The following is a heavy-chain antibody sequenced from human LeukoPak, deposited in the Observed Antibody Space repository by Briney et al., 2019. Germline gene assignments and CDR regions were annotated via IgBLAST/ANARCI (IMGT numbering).Heavy chain of an antibody. Sequence: ASVKVSCKASGYTFTGYYMHWVRQAPGQGLEWMGWINPNSGGTNYAQKVQGRVTMTTDTSTSTAYMELRSLRSDDTAVYYCARSGRYNYGFDYWGQGTLVTVSS. CDR1: GYTFTGYY. CDR3: ARSGRYNYGFDY. D-gene: IGHD5-18*01. J-gene: IGHJ4*02. CDR2: INPNSGGT. V-gene: IGHV1-2*02.